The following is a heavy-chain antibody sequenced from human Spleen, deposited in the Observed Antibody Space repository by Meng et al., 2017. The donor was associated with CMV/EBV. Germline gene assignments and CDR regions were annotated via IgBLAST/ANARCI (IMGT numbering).Heavy chain of an antibody. V-gene: IGHV3-30*04. CDR1: GFTFSSYA. Sequence: GGSLRLSCAASGFTFSSYAMHWVRQAPGKGLEWVAVISYDGSNKYYADSVKGRFTISRDNSKNTLYLQKNSLRAEDTAVYYCATDLLGIFGVAPYYGMDVWGQGTTVTVSS. CDR3: ATDLLGIFGVAPYYGMDV. D-gene: IGHD3-3*01. CDR2: ISYDGSNK. J-gene: IGHJ6*02.